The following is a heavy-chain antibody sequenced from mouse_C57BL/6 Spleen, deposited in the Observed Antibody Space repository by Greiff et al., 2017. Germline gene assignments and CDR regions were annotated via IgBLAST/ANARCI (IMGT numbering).Heavy chain of an antibody. CDR2: ILPGSGST. D-gene: IGHD2-1*01. J-gene: IGHJ1*03. Sequence: VKLVESGAELMKPGASVKLSCKATGYTFTGYWIEWVKQRPGHGLEWIGEILPGSGSTNYNEKFKGKATFTADTSSNTAYMQLSSLTTEDSAIYYCARRNYGNSFSYWYFDVWGTGTTVTVSS. V-gene: IGHV1-9*01. CDR3: ARRNYGNSFSYWYFDV. CDR1: GYTFTGYW.